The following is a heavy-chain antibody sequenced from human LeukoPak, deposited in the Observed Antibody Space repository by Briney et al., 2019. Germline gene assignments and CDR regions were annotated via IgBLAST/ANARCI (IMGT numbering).Heavy chain of an antibody. CDR1: GFMFSGYW. CDR3: AREEVKSFDN. CDR2: IKGDGSET. V-gene: IGHV3-7*03. Sequence: GGSLRLSCAASGFMFSGYWMTWVRQAPGKGLEWVANIKGDGSETSYVTSVRGGFTISRDNAKNSQYLQMNNLRVEDTAVYYCAREEVKSFDNWGQGTLVTVSS. J-gene: IGHJ5*02.